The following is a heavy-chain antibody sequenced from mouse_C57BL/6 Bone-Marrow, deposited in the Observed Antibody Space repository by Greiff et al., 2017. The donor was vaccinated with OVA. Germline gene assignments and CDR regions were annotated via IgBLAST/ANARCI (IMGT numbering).Heavy chain of an antibody. CDR1: GFTFTDYY. J-gene: IGHJ3*01. Sequence: EVMLVESGGGLVQPGGSLSLSCAASGFTFTDYYMSWVRQPPGKALEWLGFIRNKANGYTTEYSASVKGRFTISRDNSQSILYLQMNALRAEDSATYYCARGGNYEFAYWGQGTLVTVSA. CDR3: ARGGNYEFAY. D-gene: IGHD2-1*01. CDR2: IRNKANGYTT. V-gene: IGHV7-3*01.